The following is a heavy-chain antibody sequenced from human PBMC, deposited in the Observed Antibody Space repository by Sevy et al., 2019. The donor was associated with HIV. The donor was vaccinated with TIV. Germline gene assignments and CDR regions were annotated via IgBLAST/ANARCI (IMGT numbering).Heavy chain of an antibody. CDR2: ISYDGSNK. V-gene: IGHV3-30*04. CDR1: EFTFSSYA. Sequence: GGSLRLSCAASEFTFSSYAMHWVRQAPGKGLEWVAVISYDGSNKYYADSVKGRFTISRDNSKNTLYLQMNSLRAEDTAVYYCARTGVVGATFDYWGQGTLVTVSS. D-gene: IGHD1-26*01. J-gene: IGHJ4*02. CDR3: ARTGVVGATFDY.